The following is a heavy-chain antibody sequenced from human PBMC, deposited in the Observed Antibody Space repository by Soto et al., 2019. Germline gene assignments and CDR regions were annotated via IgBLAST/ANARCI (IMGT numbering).Heavy chain of an antibody. J-gene: IGHJ6*03. D-gene: IGHD4-17*01. V-gene: IGHV3-20*01. CDR3: AREHGDTYYYYYMDV. CDR1: GFTFDDYG. CDR2: INWNGGRT. Sequence: GGSLRLSCAASGFTFDDYGMSWVRQVPGKGLEWVCGINWNGGRTDYADSVKGRFTISRDNARNSLYLQMNSLRGEDTALYHCAREHGDTYYYYYMDVWGKGTTVTVSS.